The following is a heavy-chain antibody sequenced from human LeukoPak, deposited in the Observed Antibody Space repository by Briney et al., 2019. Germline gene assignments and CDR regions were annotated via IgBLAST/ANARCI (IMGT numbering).Heavy chain of an antibody. Sequence: RPGGSLRLSCAASGFTFSSYAMHWVRQAPGKGLEWVAVISYDGSNKYYADSVKGRFTISRDNSKNTLYLQMDSLRAEDTAVYYCARGPPGVTMTGAFDYWGQGTLVTVSS. CDR1: GFTFSSYA. J-gene: IGHJ4*02. D-gene: IGHD3-10*02. V-gene: IGHV3-30-3*01. CDR2: ISYDGSNK. CDR3: ARGPPGVTMTGAFDY.